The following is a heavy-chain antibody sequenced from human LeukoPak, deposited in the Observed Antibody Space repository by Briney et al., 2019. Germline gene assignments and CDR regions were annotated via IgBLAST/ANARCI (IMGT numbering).Heavy chain of an antibody. Sequence: SETLSLTCTVSGGSISSSNYYWGWIRQPPGKGLEWIGSIYYSGTTYYSSSLKSRVIISVDASKNQFSLKLSSVTATDTAVYYCARHEAQDFDYWGQGTLVTVSS. J-gene: IGHJ4*02. V-gene: IGHV4-39*01. CDR1: GGSISSSNYY. CDR2: IYYSGTT. CDR3: ARHEAQDFDY.